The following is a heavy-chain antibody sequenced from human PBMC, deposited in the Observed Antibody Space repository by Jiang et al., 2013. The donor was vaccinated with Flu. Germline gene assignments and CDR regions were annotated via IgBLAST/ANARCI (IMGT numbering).Heavy chain of an antibody. CDR3: TRGVIVSGQKGFDP. CDR1: GFTFTTFH. J-gene: IGHJ5*02. V-gene: IGHV1-46*01. CDR2: INPSVGST. D-gene: IGHD5/OR15-5a*01. Sequence: SGAEVKKPGASVKVSCQTSGFTFTTFHIHWVRQAPGQGLEWMGIINPSVGSTTYAQNFHDRVTLTRDTSTSTVYMELRSLRSEDTAMYYCTRGVIVSGQKGFDPWGQGTLVTVVL.